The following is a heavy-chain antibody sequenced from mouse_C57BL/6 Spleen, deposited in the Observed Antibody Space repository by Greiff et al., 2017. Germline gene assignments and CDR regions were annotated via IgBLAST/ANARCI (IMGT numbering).Heavy chain of an antibody. V-gene: IGHV1-82*01. CDR2: IYPGEGDT. J-gene: IGHJ2*01. CDR3: ARYYEDYCDY. CDR1: GYAFSSSW. D-gene: IGHD1-1*01. Sequence: QVQLQQSGPELVKPGASVKISCKASGYAFSSSWMNWVKQRPGKGLEWIGRIYPGEGDTNYNGKFKGKATLTADKSSSTAYMQLSSLTSEDSAVYCCARYYEDYCDYWGQGTTLTVSS.